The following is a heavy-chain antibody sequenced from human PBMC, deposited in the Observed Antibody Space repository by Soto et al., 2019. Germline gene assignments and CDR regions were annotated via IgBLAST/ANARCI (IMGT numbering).Heavy chain of an antibody. CDR2: IYYSGST. J-gene: IGHJ5*02. V-gene: IGHV4-59*08. CDR1: GGSISSYY. CDR3: ARLNWNYFISGWFDP. Sequence: QVQLQESGPGLVKPSETLSLTCTVSGGSISSYYWSWIRQPPGKGLEWIGYIYYSGSTNYNPSLKSRVTISVDTSKNQFSLKLSSVTAADTAVYYCARLNWNYFISGWFDPWGQGTLVTVSS. D-gene: IGHD1-7*01.